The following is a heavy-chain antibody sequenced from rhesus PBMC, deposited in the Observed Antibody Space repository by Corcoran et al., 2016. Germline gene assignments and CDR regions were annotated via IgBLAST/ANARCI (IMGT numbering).Heavy chain of an antibody. J-gene: IGHJ4*01. V-gene: IGHV4S10*01. CDR3: ARDRRWYYNIGTGENYFDY. Sequence: QVQLQESGPGVVKPSETLSLTCAVSGGSISDSYRWSWLRQPPGKGLEWIGYIYGSSTSTNYNPSLKSRVTISKDTSKNQFSLKLSSVTAADTAVYYCARDRRWYYNIGTGENYFDYWGQGVLVTVSS. CDR1: GGSISDSYR. D-gene: IGHD3-3*01. CDR2: IYGSSTST.